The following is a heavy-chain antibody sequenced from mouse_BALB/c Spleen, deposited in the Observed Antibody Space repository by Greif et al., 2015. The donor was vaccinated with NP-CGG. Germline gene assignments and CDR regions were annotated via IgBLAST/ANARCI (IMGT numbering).Heavy chain of an antibody. CDR1: GFTFSSYG. CDR2: ISSGGSYT. J-gene: IGHJ1*01. CDR3: ARLPLRYWYFDV. Sequence: EVQLVESGGDLVKPGASLKLSCAASGFTFSSYGMSWVRQTPDKRLEWVATISSGGSYTYYPDKLKGRFTISRDNAKNTLYLQMSSLKSEDTAVYYCARLPLRYWYFDVWGAGTSVTVSS. V-gene: IGHV5-6*01.